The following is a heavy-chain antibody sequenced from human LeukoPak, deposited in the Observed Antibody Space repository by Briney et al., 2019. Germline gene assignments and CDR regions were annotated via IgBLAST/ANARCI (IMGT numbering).Heavy chain of an antibody. CDR1: GFTFSSYE. J-gene: IGHJ6*02. V-gene: IGHV3-48*03. CDR2: ISCSGSTI. CDR3: ARGWSADIVVGARRNYYYYGMDV. D-gene: IGHD2-2*01. Sequence: PGRSLRHSCAASGFTFSSYEMNWVGQAPGKGGEGVSYISCSGSTIYYADTVKGGFTISRDNAKNSLSLQMNSLRADDTAVYYWARGWSADIVVGARRNYYYYGMDVWGQGTTVTVSS.